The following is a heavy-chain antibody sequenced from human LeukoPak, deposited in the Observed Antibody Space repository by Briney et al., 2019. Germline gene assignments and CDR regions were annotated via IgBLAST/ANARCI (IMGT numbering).Heavy chain of an antibody. D-gene: IGHD3-3*01. CDR1: GFTFRSYS. J-gene: IGHJ4*02. V-gene: IGHV3-21*01. Sequence: GGSLRLSCAASGFTFRSYSMNWVREAPGKGLEWVSSISSSSSYIYYADSVKGRFTISRDNAKNSLYLQMNSLRAEDTAVYYCARAALEWLSLDYWGQGTLVTVSS. CDR3: ARAALEWLSLDY. CDR2: ISSSSSYI.